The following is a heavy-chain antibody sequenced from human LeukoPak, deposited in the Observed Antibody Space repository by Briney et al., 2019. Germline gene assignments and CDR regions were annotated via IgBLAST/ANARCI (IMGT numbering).Heavy chain of an antibody. CDR3: TRVWDTALHRMDY. V-gene: IGHV3-73*01. CDR2: IRSKANNYAT. J-gene: IGHJ4*02. D-gene: IGHD5-18*01. Sequence: GGSLRLSCAASGITFSGSAMHWVRQTSGKGLEWVGRIRSKANNYATAYGASVKGRFTISRDDSKNTAYLQMNSLKIEDTAVYYCTRVWDTALHRMDYWGQGTLVTVSS. CDR1: GITFSGSA.